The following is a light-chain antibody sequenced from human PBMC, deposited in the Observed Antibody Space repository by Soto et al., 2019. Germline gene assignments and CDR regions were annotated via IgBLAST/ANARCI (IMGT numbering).Light chain of an antibody. J-gene: IGKJ5*01. CDR3: QQYYSYPLT. V-gene: IGKV1-8*01. CDR1: QGISSY. CDR2: AAS. Sequence: IQMTQSPSSVSASVGDRVTITCQASQGISSYLAWYQQKPGKAPKLLIYAASTLQSGVPSRFSGSGSGTDFTLTISCLQSEDFATYYCQQYYSYPLTFGQGTRLEIK.